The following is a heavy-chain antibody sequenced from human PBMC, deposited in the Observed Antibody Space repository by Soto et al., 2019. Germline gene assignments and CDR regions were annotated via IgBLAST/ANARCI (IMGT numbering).Heavy chain of an antibody. D-gene: IGHD7-27*01. Sequence: PSETLSLTCAVSGGSISNVNDCWSWIRQRPDEGLEWIGHIYSGGSIYNNPSLTSRVTISVDTSKNQFSLQLSSVSAADTAVYYCARGPSGDKVDYWGQGTLVTV. CDR2: IYSGGSI. CDR1: GGSISNVNDC. CDR3: ARGPSGDKVDY. V-gene: IGHV4-30-4*01. J-gene: IGHJ4*02.